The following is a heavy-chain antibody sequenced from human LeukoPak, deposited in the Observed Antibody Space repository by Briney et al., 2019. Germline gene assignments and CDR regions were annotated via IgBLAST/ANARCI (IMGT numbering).Heavy chain of an antibody. D-gene: IGHD2-8*01. J-gene: IGHJ6*02. Sequence: PGGSLRLSCAASGFPFTNNWMTWVRQAPGKGLEWVATIKQDGRETYYGGSGKGQFTISRVNARDSVFLQMNILRAEDAAVYYCARARYCANTICHIGGGLDVWGPGTTVTVYS. CDR3: ARARYCANTICHIGGGLDV. CDR1: GFPFTNNW. CDR2: IKQDGRET. V-gene: IGHV3-7*04.